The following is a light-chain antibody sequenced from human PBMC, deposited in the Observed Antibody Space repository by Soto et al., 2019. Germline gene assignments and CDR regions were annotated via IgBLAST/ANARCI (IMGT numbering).Light chain of an antibody. J-gene: IGKJ3*01. Sequence: EIVMTQSPATLSVSPGEGVTLSCRASQSVRSSLAWYQQKPGQAPRLLIYGASTRATGIPARFSGSGSGTDFTLSSTSRQSEDFAVYYCQQYDNWPGFGAGTKVEIK. V-gene: IGKV3-15*01. CDR1: QSVRSS. CDR3: QQYDNWPG. CDR2: GAS.